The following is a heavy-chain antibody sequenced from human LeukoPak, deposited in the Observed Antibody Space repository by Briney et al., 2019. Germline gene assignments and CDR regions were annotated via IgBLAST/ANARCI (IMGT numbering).Heavy chain of an antibody. Sequence: GGSLRLSCAASGFTFSSYAMSWVRQAPGKGLEWVSAISGSGGSTYYADSVKGRFTISRDNAKNSLYLQMNSLRAEDTAVYYCASSPYYYDSSVYGMDVWGQGTTVTVSS. V-gene: IGHV3-23*01. CDR1: GFTFSSYA. CDR2: ISGSGGST. CDR3: ASSPYYYDSSVYGMDV. D-gene: IGHD3-22*01. J-gene: IGHJ6*02.